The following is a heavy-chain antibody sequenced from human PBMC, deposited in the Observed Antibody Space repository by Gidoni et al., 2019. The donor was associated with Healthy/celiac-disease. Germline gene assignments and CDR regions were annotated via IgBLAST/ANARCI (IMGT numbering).Heavy chain of an antibody. J-gene: IGHJ5*02. V-gene: IGHV3-11*05. CDR1: GFTFSDYY. D-gene: IGHD3-9*01. Sequence: QVQLVESGGGLVKPGGSLRLSCAASGFTFSDYYMSWIRQAPGKGLEWVSYISSSSSYTNYADSVKGRFTISRDNAKNSLYLQMNSLRAEDTAVYYCARNAWYEPFSLVSGWFDPWGQGTLVTVSS. CDR3: ARNAWYEPFSLVSGWFDP. CDR2: ISSSSSYT.